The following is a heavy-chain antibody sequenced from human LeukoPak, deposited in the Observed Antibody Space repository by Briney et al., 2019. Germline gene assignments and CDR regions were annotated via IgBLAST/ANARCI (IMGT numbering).Heavy chain of an antibody. CDR2: ISGSGGST. V-gene: IGHV3-23*01. CDR1: GFTFSSYA. D-gene: IGHD2-2*01. J-gene: IGHJ4*02. CDR3: AKMPSRVPAAKVPYYFDY. Sequence: PGGSLRLSCAASGFTFSSYAMSWVRQVPGKGLEWVSAISGSGGSTYYADSVKGRFTISRDNSKNTLYLQMNSLRAEDTAVYYCAKMPSRVPAAKVPYYFDYWGQGTLVTVSS.